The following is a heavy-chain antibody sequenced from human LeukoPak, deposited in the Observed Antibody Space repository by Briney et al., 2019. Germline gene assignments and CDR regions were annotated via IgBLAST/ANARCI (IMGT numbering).Heavy chain of an antibody. CDR2: IYYSGGT. CDR3: ARLAGYYDSSGYYPDY. Sequence: PSETLSLTCTVSGGSISSYYWSWIRQPPGKGLEWIGYIYYSGGTNYSPSLKSRVTISVDTSKNQFSLKLSSVTAADTAVYYCARLAGYYDSSGYYPDYWGQGTLVTVSS. J-gene: IGHJ4*02. D-gene: IGHD3-22*01. V-gene: IGHV4-59*01. CDR1: GGSISSYY.